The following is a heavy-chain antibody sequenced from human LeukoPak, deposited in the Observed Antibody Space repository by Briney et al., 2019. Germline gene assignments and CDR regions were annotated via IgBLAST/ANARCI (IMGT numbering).Heavy chain of an antibody. V-gene: IGHV1-2*02. D-gene: IGHD3-10*01. CDR3: ARGPRNAVVRGVTQTLVY. J-gene: IGHJ4*02. CDR2: INPNTGDT. CDR1: GYTFTGYY. Sequence: ASVKVSCKASGYTFTGYYIHWVRQAPGQGPEWMGWINPNTGDTNYAQKIEGRVTMARDTSISTAYMELSSLRSDDMAVYYCARGPRNAVVRGVTQTLVYWGQGTLVTVSS.